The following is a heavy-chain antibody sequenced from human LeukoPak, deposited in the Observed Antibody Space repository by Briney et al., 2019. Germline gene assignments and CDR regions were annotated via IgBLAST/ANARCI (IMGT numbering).Heavy chain of an antibody. D-gene: IGHD5-12*01. CDR2: ISSIVSTI. CDR1: GFTVSSNY. J-gene: IGHJ4*02. CDR3: ARVGYSGYDDYGDPHYYFDY. Sequence: GGSLRLSCAASGFTVSSNYISWIRQAPGKGREWVSYISSIVSTIYYADSVKGRFTISRDNAKNSLYLQMNSLRAEDTAVYYCARVGYSGYDDYGDPHYYFDYWGQGTLVTVSS. V-gene: IGHV3-11*04.